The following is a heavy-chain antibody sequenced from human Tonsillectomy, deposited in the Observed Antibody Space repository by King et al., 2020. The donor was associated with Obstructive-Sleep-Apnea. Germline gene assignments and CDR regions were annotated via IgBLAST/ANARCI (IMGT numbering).Heavy chain of an antibody. D-gene: IGHD3-9*01. CDR3: TKGTDYDSLTGYFDH. Sequence: VQLVESGGNLVQPGRSLRLSCVASGFIFKNYAMHWVRQVPGKGLEWVSGISGNRNSKLHADSVKGRFTMSRANAKNSLYLEMNSLRPEETAFYYCTKGTDYDSLTGYFDHWGQRSLVTAS. V-gene: IGHV3-9*01. J-gene: IGHJ4*02. CDR2: ISGNRNSK. CDR1: GFIFKNYA.